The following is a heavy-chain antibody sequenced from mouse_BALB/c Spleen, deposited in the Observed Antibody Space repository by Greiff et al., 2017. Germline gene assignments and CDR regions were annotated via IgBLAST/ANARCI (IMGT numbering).Heavy chain of an antibody. CDR2: INPSTGYT. Sequence: VQLVESGAELAKPGASVKMSCKASGYTFTSYWMHWVKQRPGQGLEWIGYINPSTGYTEYNQKFKDKATLTADKSSSTAYMQLSSLTSEDSAVYYCARCYDGYPYYAMDYWGQGTSVTVSS. D-gene: IGHD2-3*01. CDR1: GYTFTSYW. V-gene: IGHV1-7*01. J-gene: IGHJ4*01. CDR3: ARCYDGYPYYAMDY.